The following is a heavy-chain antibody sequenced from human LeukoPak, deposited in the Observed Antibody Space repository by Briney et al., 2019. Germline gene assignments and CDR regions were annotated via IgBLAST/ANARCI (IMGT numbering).Heavy chain of an antibody. J-gene: IGHJ4*02. Sequence: GGSLRLSCAASGFTFDDYGMSWVRQAPGKGLEWVSGINWSGVRTGYADSLKGRFTISRDNAKNTLYLQMNSLRAEDTALYYCARDRRGGGGSYFDYWGQGTLVTVSS. CDR2: INWSGVRT. D-gene: IGHD1-26*01. V-gene: IGHV3-20*04. CDR3: ARDRRGGGGSYFDY. CDR1: GFTFDDYG.